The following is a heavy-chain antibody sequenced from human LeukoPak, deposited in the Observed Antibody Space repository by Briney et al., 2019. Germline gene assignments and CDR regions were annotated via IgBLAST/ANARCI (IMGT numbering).Heavy chain of an antibody. D-gene: IGHD3-16*01. J-gene: IGHJ4*02. CDR2: ISSSSSTI. V-gene: IGHV3-48*01. CDR1: GFTFSGSA. Sequence: GGSLRLSCAASGFTFSGSAMHWVRQAPGKGLEWVSYISSSSSTIYYADSVKGRFTISRDNAKNSLYLQMNSLRAEDTAVYYCARRSWGTDYWGQGTLVTVSS. CDR3: ARRSWGTDY.